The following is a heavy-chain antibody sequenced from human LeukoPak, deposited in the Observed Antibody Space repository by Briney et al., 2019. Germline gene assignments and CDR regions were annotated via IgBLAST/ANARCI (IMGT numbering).Heavy chain of an antibody. J-gene: IGHJ4*02. V-gene: IGHV3-21*01. Sequence: PGGSLRLSCAASGFTFSSYSMNWVRQAPGKGLEWVSSISSSSSYIHYADSVKGRFTISRDNAKNSLYLQMNSLRAEDTAVYYCASLSDYYGSGSYYSFDYWGQGTLVTVSS. CDR1: GFTFSSYS. D-gene: IGHD3-10*01. CDR3: ASLSDYYGSGSYYSFDY. CDR2: ISSSSSYI.